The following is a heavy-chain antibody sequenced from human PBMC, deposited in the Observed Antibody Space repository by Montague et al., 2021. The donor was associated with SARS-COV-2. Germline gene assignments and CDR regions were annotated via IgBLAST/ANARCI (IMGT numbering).Heavy chain of an antibody. J-gene: IGHJ4*02. CDR2: VYYNGNT. CDR3: ARGSKWSHYFDY. D-gene: IGHD2-15*01. CDR1: GGSLSSYY. V-gene: IGHV4-59*01. Sequence: SETLSLTCNVSGGSLSSYYWSWIRQPPGKGLGWIGYVYYNGNTNYNPSLKSRIILSVDTLKNHFSLKVSSVTAADTAVYYCARGSKWSHYFDYWGQGTLVTVSS.